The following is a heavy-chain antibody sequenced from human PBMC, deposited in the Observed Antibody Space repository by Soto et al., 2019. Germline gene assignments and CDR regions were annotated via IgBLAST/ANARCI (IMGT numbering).Heavy chain of an antibody. D-gene: IGHD1-26*01. V-gene: IGHV3-23*01. Sequence: DVQLLESGGALVQPGGSLRLSCVVSGFIFSSSAMNWVRQAPGKGREWVSTISGSGVSKYYADSVKGRFTISRDNSNNTVSLQMNSLRAEDAAVYYCAKDRSPGATTWNVYWGQGTLVTVSS. CDR1: GFIFSSSA. J-gene: IGHJ4*02. CDR2: ISGSGVSK. CDR3: AKDRSPGATTWNVY.